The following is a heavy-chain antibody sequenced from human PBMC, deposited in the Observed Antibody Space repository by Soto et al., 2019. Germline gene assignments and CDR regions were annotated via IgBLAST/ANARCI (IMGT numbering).Heavy chain of an antibody. V-gene: IGHV3-74*01. D-gene: IGHD3-9*01. Sequence: GGYLRLSCAASGFIFKMYWMHWVRQSPGKGLVWISRIYNDGTYSDYADSVRGRFTISRDNVNGTLYLQMNNLRAEDSGLYYCTRGPRPISTGTVAYWGHVTQVTVSS. CDR1: GFIFKMYW. CDR2: IYNDGTYS. CDR3: TRGPRPISTGTVAY. J-gene: IGHJ4*01.